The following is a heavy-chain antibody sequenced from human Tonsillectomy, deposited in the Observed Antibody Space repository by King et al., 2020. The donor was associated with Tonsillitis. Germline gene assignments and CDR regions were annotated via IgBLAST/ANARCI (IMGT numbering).Heavy chain of an antibody. J-gene: IGHJ4*02. CDR1: GFTFSSYG. D-gene: IGHD5-18*01. Sequence: QLVQSGGGVVQPGGSLRLSCAASGFTFSSYGMHWVRQAPGKGLEWVAFIRYDGSNKYYADSVKGRFTISRDNSKNTLYLQMNSLGPEDTAVYYCAKVHCLSAMVTVDFDYWGQGTLVTVSS. CDR3: AKVHCLSAMVTVDFDY. CDR2: IRYDGSNK. V-gene: IGHV3-30*02.